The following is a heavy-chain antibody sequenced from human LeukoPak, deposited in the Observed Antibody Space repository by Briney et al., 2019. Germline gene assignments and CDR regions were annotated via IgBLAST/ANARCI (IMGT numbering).Heavy chain of an antibody. Sequence: AVKVSCKASGGTFSSYAISWVRQAPGPGLEWMGGIIPIFGTANYAQTFQGRVTITTDESTSTAYLDLSSLRSEDTAVYYCARGGYYDSRGYPDFDYWGQGTLFTVSS. CDR2: IIPIFGTA. J-gene: IGHJ4*02. D-gene: IGHD3-22*01. V-gene: IGHV1-69*05. CDR1: GGTFSSYA. CDR3: ARGGYYDSRGYPDFDY.